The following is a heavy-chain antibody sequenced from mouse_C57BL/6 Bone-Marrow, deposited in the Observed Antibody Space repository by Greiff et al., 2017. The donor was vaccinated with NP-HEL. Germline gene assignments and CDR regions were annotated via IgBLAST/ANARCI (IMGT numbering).Heavy chain of an antibody. J-gene: IGHJ4*01. CDR3: ARLRHLAMDY. Sequence: QVHVKQSGAELARPGASVKLSCKASGYTFTSYGISWVKQRTGQGLEWIGEIYPRSGNTYYNEKFKGKATLTADKSSSTAYMELRSLTSEDSAVYFCARLRHLAMDYWGQGTSVTVSS. D-gene: IGHD2-12*01. V-gene: IGHV1-81*01. CDR1: GYTFTSYG. CDR2: IYPRSGNT.